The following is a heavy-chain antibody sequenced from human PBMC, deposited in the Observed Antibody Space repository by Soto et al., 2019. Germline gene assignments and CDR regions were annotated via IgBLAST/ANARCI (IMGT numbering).Heavy chain of an antibody. CDR2: ISYDGSNK. CDR1: GFTFSSYG. V-gene: IGHV3-30*18. Sequence: ESGGGVVQPGRSLRLSCAASGFTFSSYGMHWVRQAPGKGLEWVAVISYDGSNKYYGDSVKGRFTISRDNSKNTLYLQMNSLRTEDTAVYYCAKGGNTMIVVVIPLDYWGQGTLVTVSS. D-gene: IGHD3-22*01. J-gene: IGHJ4*02. CDR3: AKGGNTMIVVVIPLDY.